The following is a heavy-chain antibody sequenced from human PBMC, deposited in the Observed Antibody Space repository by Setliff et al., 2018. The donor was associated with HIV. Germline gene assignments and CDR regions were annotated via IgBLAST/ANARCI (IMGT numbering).Heavy chain of an antibody. Sequence: LTCSVSGGSMSTYYWGWIRQSPGKRLEWIGSVSQSGSTYYNPSLKSRITISVDRSKNLFSLKLISVTAADQGVYYCARVPVAGANWFDPWGLGTLVTVSS. CDR3: ARVPVAGANWFDP. V-gene: IGHV4-39*01. J-gene: IGHJ5*02. D-gene: IGHD2-21*01. CDR2: VSQSGST. CDR1: GGSMSTYY.